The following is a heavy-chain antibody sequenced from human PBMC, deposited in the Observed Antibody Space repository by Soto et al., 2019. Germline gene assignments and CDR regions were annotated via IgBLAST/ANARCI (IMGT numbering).Heavy chain of an antibody. CDR1: GFTFSSYA. D-gene: IGHD5-12*01. CDR2: ISGSGGRT. V-gene: IGHV3-23*01. J-gene: IGHJ4*02. CDR3: AKGGYNDYFDY. Sequence: PGGSLRLSCAASGFTFSSYAMSWVRQAPGKELEWVSGISGSGGRTYYAESVKGRFTISRDNSKNTLFLQMNSLRADDTAAYYCAKGGYNDYFDYWGQGILVTVSS.